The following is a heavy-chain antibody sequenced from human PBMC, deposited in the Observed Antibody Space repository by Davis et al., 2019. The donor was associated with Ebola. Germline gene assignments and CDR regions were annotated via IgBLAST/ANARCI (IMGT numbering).Heavy chain of an antibody. V-gene: IGHV7-4-1*02. CDR3: ARHFGGSPGDY. J-gene: IGHJ4*02. D-gene: IGHD1-26*01. Sequence: ASVKVSCKASGYSFTAQGMNWVRQAPGQGLEWMGWINTNTGNPTYAQDFTGLFVFSLDTSVSTAYLQISSLKAEDTAVYYCARHFGGSPGDYWGQGTLVTVSS. CDR2: INTNTGNP. CDR1: GYSFTAQG.